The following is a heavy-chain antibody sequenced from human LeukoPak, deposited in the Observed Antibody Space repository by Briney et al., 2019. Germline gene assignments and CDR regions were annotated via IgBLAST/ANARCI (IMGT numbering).Heavy chain of an antibody. Sequence: GGSLRLSYAASGFTFSSYAMSWVRQAPGKGLEWVSAISGSGGSTYYADSVKGRFTISRDNSKNTLYLQMNSLRAEDTAVYYCARVGATTRYYFDYWGQGTLVTVSS. CDR3: ARVGATTRYYFDY. CDR2: ISGSGGST. D-gene: IGHD1-26*01. J-gene: IGHJ4*02. V-gene: IGHV3-23*01. CDR1: GFTFSSYA.